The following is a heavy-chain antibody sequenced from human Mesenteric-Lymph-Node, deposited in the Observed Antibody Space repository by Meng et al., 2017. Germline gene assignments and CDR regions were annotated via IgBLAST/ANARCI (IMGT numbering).Heavy chain of an antibody. CDR3: ARSEDSWSGDFDY. CDR2: IYHSGST. CDR1: GGSISSRNW. J-gene: IGHJ4*02. D-gene: IGHD6-13*01. Sequence: QVQLQVAGPGTWKPSGTLSPTCAVSGGSISSRNWWSWVRQPPGKGLEWIGEIYHSGSTNYNPSLKSRVTISVDKSKNQFSLKLSSVTAADTAVYYCARSEDSWSGDFDYWGQGTLVTVSS. V-gene: IGHV4-4*02.